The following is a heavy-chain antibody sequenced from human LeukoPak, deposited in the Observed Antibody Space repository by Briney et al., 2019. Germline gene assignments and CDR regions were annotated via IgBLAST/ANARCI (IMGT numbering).Heavy chain of an antibody. Sequence: SSETLSLTCAVYGGSFSGYYWSWIRQPPGKGLEWIGEINHSGSTNYNPSLKSRVTISVDTSKNQFSLKLSSVTAADTAVYYCARAPAPHYDFWSGYYRDNWFDPWGQGTLVTVSS. D-gene: IGHD3-3*01. V-gene: IGHV4-34*01. J-gene: IGHJ5*02. CDR2: INHSGST. CDR3: ARAPAPHYDFWSGYYRDNWFDP. CDR1: GGSFSGYY.